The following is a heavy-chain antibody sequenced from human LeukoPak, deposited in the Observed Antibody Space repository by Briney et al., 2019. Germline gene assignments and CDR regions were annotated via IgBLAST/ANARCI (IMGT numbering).Heavy chain of an antibody. D-gene: IGHD3-10*01. Sequence: ASVKVSCKASGGTFSSYVISWVRQAPGQGLEWMGGIIPGFGTANYAQKFQGTVTITADVSATTVYMVLNSLRSEDTAVYYCAREPEPAITMVRGEVFDIWGQGTMVIVS. CDR2: IIPGFGTA. CDR1: GGTFSSYV. V-gene: IGHV1-69*13. CDR3: AREPEPAITMVRGEVFDI. J-gene: IGHJ3*02.